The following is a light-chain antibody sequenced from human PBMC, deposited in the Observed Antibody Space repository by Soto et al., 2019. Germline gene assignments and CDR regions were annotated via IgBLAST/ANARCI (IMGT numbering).Light chain of an antibody. V-gene: IGKV1-9*01. Sequence: IHLNQSASFLSANMIDRFTITCLASQAVHKKMAWYQQKPGKPPKLLIYEESTSHSGVPSRFSGSASGTEFTLTLRSLQPDDFATYFCQQYNNYPRTFGQGTLPEIK. CDR2: EES. CDR3: QQYNNYPRT. CDR1: QAVHKK. J-gene: IGKJ5*01.